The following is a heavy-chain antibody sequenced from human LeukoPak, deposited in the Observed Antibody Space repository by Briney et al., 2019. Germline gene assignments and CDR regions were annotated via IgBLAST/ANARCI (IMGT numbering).Heavy chain of an antibody. J-gene: IGHJ6*04. CDR2: ISGSGGST. D-gene: IGHD3-3*01. V-gene: IGHV3-23*01. CDR1: GFTFSNYA. CDR3: ARDRSITNFGVIRRNKVGTLDV. Sequence: PGGSLRLSCAASGFTFSNYAMSWVRQAPGKGLEWVSAISGSGGSTYYADSVKGRFTISRDNAKFSLYLQMNSLRAEDTAVYYCARDRSITNFGVIRRNKVGTLDVWGKGTTVTVSS.